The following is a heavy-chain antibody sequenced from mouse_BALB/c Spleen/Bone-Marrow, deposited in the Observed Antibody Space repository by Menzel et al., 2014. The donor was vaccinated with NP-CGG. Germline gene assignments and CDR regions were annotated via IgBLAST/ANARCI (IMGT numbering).Heavy chain of an antibody. CDR2: INPDSSTI. J-gene: IGHJ2*01. Sequence: VQLKQSGGGLVQPGGSLKLSCAASGFDFSRYWMSWVRQAPGKGLEWIGEINPDSSTINYTPSLKDKFIISRDNAKNTLSLQMSKVRSEDTALYYCASPGTWGYLEYWGQRTTLTVSS. CDR3: ASPGTWGYLEY. D-gene: IGHD4-1*01. CDR1: GFDFSRYW. V-gene: IGHV4-1*02.